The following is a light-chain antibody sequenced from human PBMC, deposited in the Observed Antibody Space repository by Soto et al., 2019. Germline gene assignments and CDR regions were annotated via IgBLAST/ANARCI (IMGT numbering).Light chain of an antibody. CDR3: QKYNSAPLT. CDR2: ATS. J-gene: IGKJ4*01. Sequence: DVQMTQSPSSLSAFVGDRVTITCRASQGIAPYLSWFQQKPGKVPKLLIYATSTLTSGVPSRFSGSGSGTDFTLTVTSLQPEDVGTYYCQKYNSAPLTFGEGTKVEIK. V-gene: IGKV1-27*01. CDR1: QGIAPY.